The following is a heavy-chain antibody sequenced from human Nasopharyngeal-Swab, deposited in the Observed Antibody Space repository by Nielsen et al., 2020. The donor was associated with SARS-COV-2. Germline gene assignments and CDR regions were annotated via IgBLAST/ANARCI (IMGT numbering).Heavy chain of an antibody. Sequence: GESLKISCAASGFTFSSYGMHWVRQAPGKGLEWVAVISYDGSNKYYADSVKGRFTISRDNSKNTLYLQMNSPRAEDTAVYYCAKDGDSGYSYGSYYGMDVWGQGTTVTVSS. CDR1: GFTFSSYG. CDR2: ISYDGSNK. J-gene: IGHJ6*02. V-gene: IGHV3-30*18. D-gene: IGHD5-18*01. CDR3: AKDGDSGYSYGSYYGMDV.